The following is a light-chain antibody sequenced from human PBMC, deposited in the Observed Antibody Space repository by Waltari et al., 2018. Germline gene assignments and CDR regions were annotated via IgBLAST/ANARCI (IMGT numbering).Light chain of an antibody. CDR2: KAS. Sequence: QMTQSPSTLSASVGDRVTITCRASQSVSGWLAWYLQKPGKAPQLLIYKASNLESGVPSRFSGSGYGTAFTLTISNLQPDDSATYYCQEYDTDYYTFGQGTKLEI. J-gene: IGKJ2*01. V-gene: IGKV1-5*03. CDR3: QEYDTDYYT. CDR1: QSVSGW.